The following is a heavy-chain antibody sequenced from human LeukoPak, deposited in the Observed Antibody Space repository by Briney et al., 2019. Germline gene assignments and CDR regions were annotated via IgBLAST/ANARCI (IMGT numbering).Heavy chain of an antibody. CDR3: ARTSLWFGESS. Sequence: SETLSLTCTVSGGSVSSGGYYWSWIRQPPGKGLEWIGYIYYSGSTNYNPSLKSRVTISVDTSKNQFSLELSSVTAADTAVYYCARTSLWFGESSWGQGTLVTVSS. CDR2: IYYSGST. CDR1: GGSVSSGGYY. D-gene: IGHD3-10*01. V-gene: IGHV4-61*08. J-gene: IGHJ4*02.